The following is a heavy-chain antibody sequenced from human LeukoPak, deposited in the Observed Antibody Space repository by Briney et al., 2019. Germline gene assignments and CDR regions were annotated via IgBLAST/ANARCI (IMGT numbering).Heavy chain of an antibody. V-gene: IGHV1-69*05. CDR2: IIPVFGTA. J-gene: IGHJ3*02. Sequence: GASVKVSCKASGATFTTYAIIWVRQAPGQGLEWMGGIIPVFGTANYAQRFQGRVTITRDTSASTAYMELSSLRSEDMAVYYCARSSSSDHDAFDIWGQGTMVTVSS. CDR1: GATFTTYA. D-gene: IGHD6-6*01. CDR3: ARSSSSDHDAFDI.